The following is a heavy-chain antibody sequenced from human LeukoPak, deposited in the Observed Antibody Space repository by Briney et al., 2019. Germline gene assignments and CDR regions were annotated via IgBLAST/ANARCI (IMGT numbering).Heavy chain of an antibody. CDR3: AREGTGIDY. Sequence: SETLSLTCAVSGGSISSGGYSWSWIRQPPGKGLEWIGYIYHSGSTYYNPSLKSRVTISVDRSKNQFSLKLSSVTAADTAVYYCAREGTGIDYWGQGTLVTVSS. J-gene: IGHJ4*02. D-gene: IGHD1-1*01. CDR2: IYHSGST. V-gene: IGHV4-30-2*01. CDR1: GGSISSGGYS.